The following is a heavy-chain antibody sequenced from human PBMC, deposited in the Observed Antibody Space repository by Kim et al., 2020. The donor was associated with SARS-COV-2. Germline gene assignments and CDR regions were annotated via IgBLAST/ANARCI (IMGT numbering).Heavy chain of an antibody. V-gene: IGHV3-48*03. D-gene: IGHD1-26*01. CDR3: ARTYSGTYYSDY. CDR2: ITSSSSGTI. J-gene: IGHJ4*02. CDR1: GFTFSNYE. Sequence: GGSLRLSCAASGFTFSNYEMSWVRQAPGKGLEWISYITSSSSGTIYYAESVKVRFTISRDNAKNSVYLEMNSLRADDTAVYYCARTYSGTYYSDYWGQGT.